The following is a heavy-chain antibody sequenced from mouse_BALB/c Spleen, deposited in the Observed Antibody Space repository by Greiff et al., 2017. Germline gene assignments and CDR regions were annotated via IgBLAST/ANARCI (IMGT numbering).Heavy chain of an antibody. CDR2: IWAGGST. Sequence: VKLMESGPGLVAPSQSLSITCTVSGFSLTSYGVHWVRQPPGQGLEWLGVIWAGGSTNYNSALMSRLSISKDNSKSQVFLKMNSLQTDDTAMYFCARDRGGNYFDYWGQGTTLTVSA. CDR1: GFSLTSYG. D-gene: IGHD1-1*02. CDR3: ARDRGGNYFDY. J-gene: IGHJ2*01. V-gene: IGHV2-9*02.